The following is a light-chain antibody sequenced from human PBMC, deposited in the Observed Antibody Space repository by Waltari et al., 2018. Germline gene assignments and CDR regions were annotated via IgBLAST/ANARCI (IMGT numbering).Light chain of an antibody. CDR1: QSIMYSSNNQNF. J-gene: IGKJ3*01. Sequence: DIVMTQSPDSLAVSLGERATLNCKSSQSIMYSSNNQNFLAWYQKKPGHPPKLLIYWASTRQSGVPDRFTGSWSGTDFTLTISSLQAEDVAVYYCQQYFVTPFTFGPGTRVEIK. V-gene: IGKV4-1*01. CDR3: QQYFVTPFT. CDR2: WAS.